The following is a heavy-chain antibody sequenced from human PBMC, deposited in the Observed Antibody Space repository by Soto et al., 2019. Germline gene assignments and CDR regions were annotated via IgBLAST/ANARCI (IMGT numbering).Heavy chain of an antibody. Sequence: SGPTLVNPTQTLTLTCTFSGFSLSTSGVSVGWIRQPPGKALEWLAFIYWNDDKSYSPSLKSRLTVTKDNSKKQVVLTMTNMDPADTATYYRAHRVGSRGSFEYWGQGTLVTVSS. CDR3: AHRVGSRGSFEY. J-gene: IGHJ4*02. V-gene: IGHV2-5*01. CDR2: IYWNDDK. D-gene: IGHD6-25*01. CDR1: GFSLSTSGVS.